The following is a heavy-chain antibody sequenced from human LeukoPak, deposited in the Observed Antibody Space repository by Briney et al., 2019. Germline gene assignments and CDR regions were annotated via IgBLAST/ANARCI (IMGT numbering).Heavy chain of an antibody. Sequence: GGSLRLSCAASGFTFSSYSMNWVRQAPGKGLEWVSAISGSGGSTYYADSVKGRFTISRDNSKNTLYLQMNSLRAEDTAVYYCAKDYRELLPSYFDYWGQGTLVTVSS. D-gene: IGHD1-26*01. CDR2: ISGSGGST. CDR3: AKDYRELLPSYFDY. V-gene: IGHV3-23*01. J-gene: IGHJ4*02. CDR1: GFTFSSYS.